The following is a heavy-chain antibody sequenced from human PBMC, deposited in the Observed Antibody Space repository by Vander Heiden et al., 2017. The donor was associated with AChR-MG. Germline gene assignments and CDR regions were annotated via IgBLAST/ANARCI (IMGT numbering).Heavy chain of an antibody. CDR1: GFPYSSYA. D-gene: IGHD3-22*01. V-gene: IGHV3-23*01. J-gene: IGHJ4*02. CDR3: AKVRKYYYDSSGYYLVDY. Sequence: EVQPLESGGGLVQSGGSLRLSCAASGFPYSSYAMGWVRQAPGKGLEWVSAISGSGGSTYYADSVKGRFTISRDNSKNTLYLQMNSLRAEDTAVYYCAKVRKYYYDSSGYYLVDYWGQGTLVTVSS. CDR2: ISGSGGST.